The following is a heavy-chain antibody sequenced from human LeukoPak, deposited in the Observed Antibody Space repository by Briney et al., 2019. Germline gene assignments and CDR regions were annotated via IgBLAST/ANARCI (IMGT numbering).Heavy chain of an antibody. CDR2: INHSGST. CDR1: GGSFSGYY. Sequence: SETLSLTCAVYGGSFSGYYWSWIRQPPGKGLEWIGEINHSGSTNYNPSLKSRVTISVDTSKNQFSLQLNSVTPEDTAVYYCARVEAVAEAGAFDIWGQGTMVTVSS. V-gene: IGHV4-34*01. CDR3: ARVEAVAEAGAFDI. J-gene: IGHJ3*02. D-gene: IGHD6-19*01.